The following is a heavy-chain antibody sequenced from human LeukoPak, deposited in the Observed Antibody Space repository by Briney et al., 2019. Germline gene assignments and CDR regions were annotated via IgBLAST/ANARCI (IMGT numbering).Heavy chain of an antibody. CDR3: ARDYYGGHNLYNFDL. V-gene: IGHV1-46*01. CDR1: GYTFTSYY. J-gene: IGHJ4*02. CDR2: INPSGGST. D-gene: IGHD3-10*01. Sequence: ASVKVSCKASGYTFTSYYIHWVRQAPGQGLEWMGLINPSGGSTNCAQKFQGRVTMTRDTSTNTVYTELSSLRSDDTAVYYCARDYYGGHNLYNFDLWGQGTRVIVSS.